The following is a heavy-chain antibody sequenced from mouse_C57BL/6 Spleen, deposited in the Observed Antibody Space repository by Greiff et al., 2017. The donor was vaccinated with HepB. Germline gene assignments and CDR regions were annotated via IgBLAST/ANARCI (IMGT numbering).Heavy chain of an antibody. V-gene: IGHV5-9*01. J-gene: IGHJ2*01. Sequence: DVQLVESGGGLVKPGGSLKLSCAASGFTFSSYTMSWVRQTPEKRLEWVATISGGGGNTYYPDSVKGRFTISRDNAKNTLYLQMSSLSSEDTALYYCARHTPRYYDYFDYWGQGTTLTVSS. D-gene: IGHD2-4*01. CDR3: ARHTPRYYDYFDY. CDR2: ISGGGGNT. CDR1: GFTFSSYT.